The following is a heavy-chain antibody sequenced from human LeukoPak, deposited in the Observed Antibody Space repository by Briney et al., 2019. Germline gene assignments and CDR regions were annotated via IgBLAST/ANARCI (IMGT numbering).Heavy chain of an antibody. CDR3: ARDDRTGMWFGELWIDY. J-gene: IGHJ4*02. Sequence: GGSLRLSCAASGFTFSSYSMNWVRQAPGKGLEWVSYISSSSSTIYYADSVKGRFTISRDNAKNSLYLQMNSLRDEDTAVYYCARDDRTGMWFGELWIDYWGQGTLVTVSS. CDR1: GFTFSSYS. CDR2: ISSSSSTI. D-gene: IGHD3-10*01. V-gene: IGHV3-48*02.